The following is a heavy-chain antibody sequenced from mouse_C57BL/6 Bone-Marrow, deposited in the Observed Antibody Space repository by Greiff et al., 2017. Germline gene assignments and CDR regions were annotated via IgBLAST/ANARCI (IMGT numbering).Heavy chain of an antibody. V-gene: IGHV5-9-1*02. D-gene: IGHD2-3*01. Sequence: EVMLVESGEGLVKPGGSLKLSCAASGFTFSSYAMSWVRQTPVKRLEWVAYISSGGDYIYYADTVKGRFTLSRDNARNTLYLQMSSLKSEDTAMYYCTREGGGYYVRYFDYWGQGTTLTVSS. CDR2: ISSGGDYI. J-gene: IGHJ2*01. CDR1: GFTFSSYA. CDR3: TREGGGYYVRYFDY.